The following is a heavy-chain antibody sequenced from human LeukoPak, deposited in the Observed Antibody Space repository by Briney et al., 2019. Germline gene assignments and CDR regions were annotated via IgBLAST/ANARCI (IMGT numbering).Heavy chain of an antibody. Sequence: PGGSLRLSCEASGFTFFNYAMSWVRQAPGEGLQWVSGIGSDSATFYTDSVKGRFTIPRDNSKNTVYLHIDSLGAEDTAVYYCAKCMSSTGVCLNFDYWGQGILVAVST. CDR2: IGSDSAT. CDR1: GFTFFNYA. V-gene: IGHV3-23*01. CDR3: AKCMSSTGVCLNFDY. D-gene: IGHD2-21*02. J-gene: IGHJ4*02.